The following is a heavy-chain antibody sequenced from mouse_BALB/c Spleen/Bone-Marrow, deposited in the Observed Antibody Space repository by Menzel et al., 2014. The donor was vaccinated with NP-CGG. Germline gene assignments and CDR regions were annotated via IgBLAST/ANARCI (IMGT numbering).Heavy chain of an antibody. CDR3: AREWTARAVDY. Sequence: QVQFQQSGAELVRPGTSVKVSCKASGYAFTNYLIEWVKQRPGQGLEWIGVINPGSGGANYNEKFKGKATLTTDKSSSTAYMQLSSLTSDDSAVYFCAREWTARAVDYWGQGTTLTVSS. CDR1: GYAFTNYL. J-gene: IGHJ2*01. D-gene: IGHD3-2*01. V-gene: IGHV1-54*03. CDR2: INPGSGGA.